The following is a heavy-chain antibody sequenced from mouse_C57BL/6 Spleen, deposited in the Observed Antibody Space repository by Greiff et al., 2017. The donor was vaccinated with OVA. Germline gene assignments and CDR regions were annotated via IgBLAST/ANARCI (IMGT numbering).Heavy chain of an antibody. CDR3: ARQWDYDEGWFAY. CDR2: FHPYNDDT. CDR1: GYTFTTYP. J-gene: IGHJ3*01. Sequence: VKLQESGAELVKPGASVKMSCKASGYTFTTYPIEWMKQNHGKSLEWIGNFHPYNDDTKYNEKFKGKATLTVEKSSSTVYLELSRLTSDDSAVYYCARQWDYDEGWFAYWGQGTLVTVSA. V-gene: IGHV1-47*01. D-gene: IGHD2-4*01.